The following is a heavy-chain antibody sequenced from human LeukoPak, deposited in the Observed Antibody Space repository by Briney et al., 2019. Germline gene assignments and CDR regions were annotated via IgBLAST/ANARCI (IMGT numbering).Heavy chain of an antibody. D-gene: IGHD6-19*01. CDR2: IYYSGST. CDR3: ARGPSIAVAGRYFDY. CDR1: GGSISSSSYY. V-gene: IGHV4-39*07. Sequence: SETLSLTCTVSGGSISSSSYYWGWIRQPPGKGLEWIGSIYYSGSTYYNPSLKSRVTISVDTSKNQFSLKLSSVTAADTAVYYCARGPSIAVAGRYFDYWGQGTLVTVSS. J-gene: IGHJ4*02.